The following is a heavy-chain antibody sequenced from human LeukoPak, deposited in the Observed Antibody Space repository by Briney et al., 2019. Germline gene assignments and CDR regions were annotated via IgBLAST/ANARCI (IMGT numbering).Heavy chain of an antibody. CDR2: ISAYNGNT. Sequence: ASVKVSCKASGYTFTSYGISWVRQAPGQGLEWMGWISAYNGNTNYAQKLQGRVTMTTDTSTSTAYMELSSLRSEDTAVYYCARVVGDYIVATISGDAFDIWGQGTMVTVSS. J-gene: IGHJ3*02. D-gene: IGHD5-12*01. V-gene: IGHV1-18*01. CDR1: GYTFTSYG. CDR3: ARVVGDYIVATISGDAFDI.